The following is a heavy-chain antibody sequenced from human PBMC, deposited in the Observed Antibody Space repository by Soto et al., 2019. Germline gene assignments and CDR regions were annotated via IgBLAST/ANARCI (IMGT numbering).Heavy chain of an antibody. Sequence: QVQLVQSGAEVKKPGASVKVSCKASGYTFTSYGISWVRQAPGQGLEWMGWISAYNGNTNHAQKLQGRVTMTTDTSTSTAYMELRSLRSDDTAVYYCARVVLVLGYCSGGSCYSESFQHWGQGTLGTVSS. J-gene: IGHJ1*01. D-gene: IGHD2-15*01. CDR3: ARVVLVLGYCSGGSCYSESFQH. V-gene: IGHV1-18*01. CDR2: ISAYNGNT. CDR1: GYTFTSYG.